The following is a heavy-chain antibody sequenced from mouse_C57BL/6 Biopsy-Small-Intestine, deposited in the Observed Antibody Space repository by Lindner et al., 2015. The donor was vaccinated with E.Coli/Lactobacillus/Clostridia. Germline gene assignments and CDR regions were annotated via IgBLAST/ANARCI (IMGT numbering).Heavy chain of an antibody. D-gene: IGHD4-1*01. CDR2: ISGGSSTI. J-gene: IGHJ2*01. CDR3: ALGPGRVYFDY. CDR1: GFTFSDYG. Sequence: VQLQESGGGLVKPGGSLKLSCAASGFTFSDYGMHWVRQAPGKGLEWIAYISGGSSTIDYADTVKGRFTISRDNAKNTLLLQMTSLRSEDTAMYYCALGPGRVYFDYWGQGTTLTVSS. V-gene: IGHV5-17*01.